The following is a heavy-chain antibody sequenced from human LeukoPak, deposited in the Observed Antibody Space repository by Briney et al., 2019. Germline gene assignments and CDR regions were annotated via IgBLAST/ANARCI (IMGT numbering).Heavy chain of an antibody. CDR2: ISGSGDTT. J-gene: IGHJ4*02. D-gene: IGHD3-3*01. CDR3: ARSITIFGEFYYFDY. V-gene: IGHV3-23*01. CDR1: RFTFSTYA. Sequence: GGSLRLSCTASRFTFSTYAMSWVRQAPGKGLEWVSSISGSGDTTYYTGSVKGRFTISRDNAKNSLYLQMNSLRAEDTAVYYCARSITIFGEFYYFDYWGQGTLVTVSS.